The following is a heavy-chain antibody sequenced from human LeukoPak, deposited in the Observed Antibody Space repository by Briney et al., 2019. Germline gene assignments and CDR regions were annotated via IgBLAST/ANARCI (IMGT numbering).Heavy chain of an antibody. J-gene: IGHJ4*02. V-gene: IGHV4-59*01. CDR1: GGSISSDY. CDR2: IYYSGST. CDR3: AGGRYFDY. Sequence: SETLSLTCTVSGGSISSDYWSWIRRPPGEGLEWIGYIYYSGSTNYNPSLKSRVTISVDTSKNQFSLKLSSVTAADTAVYYCAGGRYFDYWSQGTLVTVSS.